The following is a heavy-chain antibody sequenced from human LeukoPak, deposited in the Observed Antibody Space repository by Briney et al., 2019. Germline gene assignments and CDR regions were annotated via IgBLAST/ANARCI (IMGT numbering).Heavy chain of an antibody. CDR3: ARHLDSSCYPTEGYYFDY. J-gene: IGHJ4*02. Sequence: GESLKISCKGSGYSFTSYWIGWVRQMPGKGLEWTGIIYPGDSDTRYSPSFQGQVTISADKSTSTAYMQWSSLKASDTAMYYCARHLDSSCYPTEGYYFDYWGQGTMVTVSS. V-gene: IGHV5-51*01. CDR1: GYSFTSYW. D-gene: IGHD3-22*01. CDR2: IYPGDSDT.